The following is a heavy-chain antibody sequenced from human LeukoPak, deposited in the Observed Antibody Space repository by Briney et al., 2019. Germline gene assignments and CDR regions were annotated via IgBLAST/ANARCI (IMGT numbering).Heavy chain of an antibody. V-gene: IGHV3-23*01. D-gene: IGHD1-26*01. CDR3: AKVPGTIVGATDTVFGYFDY. Sequence: GGSLRLSCAASGFTFSTYAMNWVRQAPGKGLEWVSTISGSGGTPHYADSVKGRFTISRDNSKNTLHLQMNSLRAEDTAVYYCAKVPGTIVGATDTVFGYFDYWGQGTLVTVSS. CDR2: ISGSGGTP. CDR1: GFTFSTYA. J-gene: IGHJ4*02.